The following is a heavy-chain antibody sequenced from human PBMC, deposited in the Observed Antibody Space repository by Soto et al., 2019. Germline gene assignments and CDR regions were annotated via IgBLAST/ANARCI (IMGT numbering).Heavy chain of an antibody. D-gene: IGHD3-3*01. Sequence: GGSLRLSCAASGFTFSDYYMSWIRQAPGKGLEWVSYISSSGSTIYYADSVKGRFTISRDNAKDSVYLQMNSLRAEDTAVYYCASDQPYDQFWSGYYFDYWGQGSLVTVSS. J-gene: IGHJ4*02. CDR2: ISSSGSTI. CDR1: GFTFSDYY. V-gene: IGHV3-11*04. CDR3: ASDQPYDQFWSGYYFDY.